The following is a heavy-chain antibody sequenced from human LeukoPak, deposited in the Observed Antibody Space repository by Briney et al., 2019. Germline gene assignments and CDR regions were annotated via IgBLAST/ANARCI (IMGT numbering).Heavy chain of an antibody. CDR3: ARDSSSWVGS. J-gene: IGHJ4*02. Sequence: ASVKVSCKASGGTFSSYAISWVRQVPGQGLEWMGRIIPILGIANYAQKFQGRVTITADKSTSTAYMELSSLRSEDTAVYYCARDSSSWVGSWGQGTLVTVSS. D-gene: IGHD6-13*01. CDR2: IIPILGIA. CDR1: GGTFSSYA. V-gene: IGHV1-69*04.